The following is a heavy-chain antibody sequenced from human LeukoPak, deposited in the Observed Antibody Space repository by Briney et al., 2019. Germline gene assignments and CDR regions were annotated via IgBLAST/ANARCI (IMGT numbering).Heavy chain of an antibody. CDR3: ASGPYYGSGGSYYYGMDV. V-gene: IGHV3-7*03. J-gene: IGHJ6*04. CDR2: IKQDGSEK. Sequence: QSGGSLRLSCAASGFTFSSYWMSWVRQAPGKGLEWVANIKQDGSEKYYVDSVKGRFTISRDNAKNSLYLQMNSLRAEDTAVYYCASGPYYGSGGSYYYGMDVWGKGTTVTVSS. D-gene: IGHD3-10*01. CDR1: GFTFSSYW.